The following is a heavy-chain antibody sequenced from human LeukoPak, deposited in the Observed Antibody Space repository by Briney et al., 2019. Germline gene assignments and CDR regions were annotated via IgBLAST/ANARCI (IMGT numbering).Heavy chain of an antibody. V-gene: IGHV4-31*03. CDR3: ARGLGIVVVPAAEPDAFDI. D-gene: IGHD2-2*01. CDR1: GGSISSSSYY. Sequence: SETLSLTCTVSGGSISSSSYYWGWIRQPPGKGLEWIGYIYYSGNTYYNPYYNPSLKSRFTISVDTSKNQFSLKLSSVTAADTAVYYCARGLGIVVVPAAEPDAFDIWGQGTMVTVSS. CDR2: IYYSGNT. J-gene: IGHJ3*02.